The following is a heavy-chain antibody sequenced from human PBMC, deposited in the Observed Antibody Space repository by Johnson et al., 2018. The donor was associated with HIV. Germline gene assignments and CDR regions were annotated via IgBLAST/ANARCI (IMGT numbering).Heavy chain of an antibody. CDR3: ARDLKSYYDSSGYFDAFDI. CDR2: INWNGGST. J-gene: IGHJ3*02. D-gene: IGHD3-22*01. Sequence: VQLVESGGGLVQPGGSLRLSCGVSGFTFSRYWMSWVRQAPGKGLEWVSGINWNGGSTGYADSVKGRFTISRDNAKNSLYLQMNSLRAEDTALYYCARDLKSYYDSSGYFDAFDIWGQGTMVTVSS. CDR1: GFTFSRYW. V-gene: IGHV3-20*04.